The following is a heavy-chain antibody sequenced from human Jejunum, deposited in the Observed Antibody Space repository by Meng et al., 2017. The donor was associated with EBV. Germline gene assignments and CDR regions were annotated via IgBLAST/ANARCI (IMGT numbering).Heavy chain of an antibody. D-gene: IGHD3-10*01. CDR2: MSYSGSS. V-gene: IGHV4-39*01. Sequence: LPLHESGPGLVGPSEILHLTCTVSVGSISSSSYYWGWIRQPPGKGLEWIGMSYSGSSYYNPSLQSRVTISVDTSNNQFALRLSSVTAADTAVYYCARPTWRIGSGIFSYYFDYWGQGSLVTVSS. CDR3: ARPTWRIGSGIFSYYFDY. J-gene: IGHJ4*02. CDR1: VGSISSSSYY.